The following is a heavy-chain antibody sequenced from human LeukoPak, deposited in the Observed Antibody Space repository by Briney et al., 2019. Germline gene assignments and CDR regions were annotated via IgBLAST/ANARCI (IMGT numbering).Heavy chain of an antibody. D-gene: IGHD2-15*01. J-gene: IGHJ4*02. CDR1: GFTFSEQY. Sequence: GGSLGLSCAASGFTFSEQYMDWVRQAPGKGPEWVGRSRNKANTYATEYAASVRGRFTIPRDDSRNSLYLQMNSLKTEDTAVYYCTRRDCSGDTCYLKYWGQGTLVTVSS. CDR3: TRRDCSGDTCYLKY. V-gene: IGHV3-72*01. CDR2: SRNKANTYAT.